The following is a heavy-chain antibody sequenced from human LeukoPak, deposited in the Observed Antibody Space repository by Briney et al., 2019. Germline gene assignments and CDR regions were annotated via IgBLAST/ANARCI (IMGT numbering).Heavy chain of an antibody. V-gene: IGHV4-34*01. CDR1: GGSFSGYY. CDR3: ASSLPPTPFDY. CDR2: INHSGST. J-gene: IGHJ4*02. Sequence: SETLSLTCAVYGGSFSGYYWSWIRQTPGKGLEWIGEINHSGSTNYNPSLKSRVTISVDTSKNQFSLKLSSVTAADTAVYYCASSLPPTPFDYWGQGTLVTVSS.